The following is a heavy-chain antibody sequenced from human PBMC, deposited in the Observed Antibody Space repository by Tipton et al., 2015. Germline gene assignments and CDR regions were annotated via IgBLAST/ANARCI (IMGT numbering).Heavy chain of an antibody. V-gene: IGHV4-31*03. CDR3: VGLGYTGHVGQWGMAV. J-gene: IGHJ6*02. CDR1: GGFISNENYY. Sequence: TLSLTCNVSGGFISNENYYWSWIRQLPGKGLEWIGHIYYLGGPDYNPSLKNRVAISVDTSKNQFSLRLSSVTAGDTAKYFCVGLGYTGHVGQWGMAVWGQGPTVPVSS. CDR2: IYYLGGP. D-gene: IGHD5-12*01.